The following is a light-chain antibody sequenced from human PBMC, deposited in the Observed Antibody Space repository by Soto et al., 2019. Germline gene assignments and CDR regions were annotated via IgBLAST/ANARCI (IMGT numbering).Light chain of an antibody. CDR1: QNINAW. CDR2: DAS. J-gene: IGKJ5*01. V-gene: IGKV1-39*01. Sequence: DIQMTQSPSSLSVSVGDRVTITCRTSQNINAWLAWYQQRPGQAPKLLIYDASTVQSGVPSRFSGSGSGTDFTLTISSLQPEDFATYYCQQSYSTSITFGQGTRLEI. CDR3: QQSYSTSIT.